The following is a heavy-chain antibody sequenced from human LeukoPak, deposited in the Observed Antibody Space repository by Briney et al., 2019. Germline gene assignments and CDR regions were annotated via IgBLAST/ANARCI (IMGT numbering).Heavy chain of an antibody. CDR1: GDSVSSISVA. J-gene: IGHJ6*02. Sequence: SQTLSLTCAISGDSVSSISVAWNWIRQSPSRGLEWLGRTYYRSKWYYEYAVSGKGRININPDPSKNQFSLQLNSVTPEDTAVYYCALARSEYHYGMDVWGQGTTVTVSS. V-gene: IGHV6-1*01. CDR3: ALARSEYHYGMDV. CDR2: TYYRSKWYY.